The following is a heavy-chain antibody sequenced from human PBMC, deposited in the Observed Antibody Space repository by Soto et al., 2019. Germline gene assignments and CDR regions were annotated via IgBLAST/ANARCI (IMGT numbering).Heavy chain of an antibody. Sequence: ASVKVSCKVSGYTLTELSMHWARQAPGKGLEWMGGFDPEDGETIYAQKFQGRVTMTEDTSTDTAYMELSSLRSEGTAVYYCATVHPTGGVIRYWNYYYYGMDVWGQGTTVTVSS. CDR3: ATVHPTGGVIRYWNYYYYGMDV. V-gene: IGHV1-24*01. CDR2: FDPEDGET. D-gene: IGHD2-8*02. CDR1: GYTLTELS. J-gene: IGHJ6*02.